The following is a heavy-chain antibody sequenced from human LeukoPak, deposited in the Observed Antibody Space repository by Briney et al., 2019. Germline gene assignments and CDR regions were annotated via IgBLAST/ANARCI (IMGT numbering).Heavy chain of an antibody. D-gene: IGHD6-19*01. Sequence: PGGSLRLSCAASGFTFSSYGMHWVRQAPGKGLEWVAFIRYDGSNKYYADSVKGRFTISRDNSKNTLYLQMNSLRAEDTAVYYCAKVPVAVAGTDYWGQGTLVTVSS. CDR2: IRYDGSNK. J-gene: IGHJ4*02. CDR1: GFTFSSYG. V-gene: IGHV3-30*02. CDR3: AKVPVAVAGTDY.